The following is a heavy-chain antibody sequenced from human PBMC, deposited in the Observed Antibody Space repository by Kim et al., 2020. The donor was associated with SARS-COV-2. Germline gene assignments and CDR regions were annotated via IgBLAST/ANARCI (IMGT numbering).Heavy chain of an antibody. CDR1: GGSISSSSFY. J-gene: IGHJ5*02. CDR3: AYGFASGTYGEDYFDP. D-gene: IGHD3-10*01. CDR2: IYYSGST. V-gene: IGHV4-39*07. Sequence: SETLSLTCTVSGGSISSSSFYWGWIRQPPGKGLEWIANIYYSGSTYYNPSLKSRVTISVHTSKNQFSVKLSSVTAADTALYFCAYGFASGTYGEDYFDPWGQGTLVIVSS.